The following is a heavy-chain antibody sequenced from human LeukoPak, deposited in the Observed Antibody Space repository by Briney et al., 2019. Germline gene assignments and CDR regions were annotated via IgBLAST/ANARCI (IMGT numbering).Heavy chain of an antibody. J-gene: IGHJ6*02. D-gene: IGHD3-10*01. CDR1: GFISSSYW. CDR2: IKQDGSEK. Sequence: GGSLRLSCAASGFISSSYWMSWVRQAPGKGLEWVANIKQDGSEKYYVDSVKGRFTISRDNAKNSLYLQMNSLRAEDTAVYYCARDLSYSGYGMDVWGQGTTVTVSS. CDR3: ARDLSYSGYGMDV. V-gene: IGHV3-7*03.